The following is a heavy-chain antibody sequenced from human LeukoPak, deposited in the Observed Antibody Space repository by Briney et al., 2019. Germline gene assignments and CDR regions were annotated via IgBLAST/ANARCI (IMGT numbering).Heavy chain of an antibody. CDR2: ISGSGGST. CDR3: AKARGTVVPPFDY. CDR1: TFTFSSYA. J-gene: IGHJ4*02. V-gene: IGHV3-23*01. D-gene: IGHD3-22*01. Sequence: PGGSLRFSCAASTFTFSSYAMSWVRQAPGKGLKSVSSISGSGGSTYYADSVKGRFTISRDNSTTTLYLQLNSLRAEDTAVYYCAKARGTVVPPFDYWGQETLVTVSS.